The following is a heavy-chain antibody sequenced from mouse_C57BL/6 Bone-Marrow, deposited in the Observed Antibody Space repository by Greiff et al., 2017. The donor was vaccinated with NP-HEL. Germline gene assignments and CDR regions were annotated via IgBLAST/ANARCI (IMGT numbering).Heavy chain of an antibody. CDR3: ARGVADWDLAWFAY. CDR2: IYPGSGNT. J-gene: IGHJ3*01. Sequence: VQGVESGPELVKPGASVKISCKASGYSFTSYYIHWVKQRPGQGLEWIGWIYPGSGNTKYNEKFKGKATLTADPSSSTAYMQLSSLTSEDSAVYYCARGVADWDLAWFAYWGQGTLVTVSA. V-gene: IGHV1-66*01. CDR1: GYSFTSYY. D-gene: IGHD4-1*01.